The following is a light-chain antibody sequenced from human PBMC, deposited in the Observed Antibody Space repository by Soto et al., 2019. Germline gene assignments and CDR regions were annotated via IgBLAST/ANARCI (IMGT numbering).Light chain of an antibody. CDR3: ISFTPSTTTHWV. J-gene: IGLJ3*02. CDR1: SSYPRDSNR. V-gene: IGLV2-14*01. Sequence: QSALAHPPPVSGSPGQPIPISYTETSSYPRDSNRVSWYQHHPGKPPQLMIFEGTNRPSGISDRFSGFKSGSTASLTISELQPDDEADYFCISFTPSTTTHWVFGGGRTVTVL. CDR2: EGT.